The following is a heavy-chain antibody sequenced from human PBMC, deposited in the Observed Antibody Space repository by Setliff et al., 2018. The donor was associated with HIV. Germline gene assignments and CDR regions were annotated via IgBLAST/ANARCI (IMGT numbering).Heavy chain of an antibody. Sequence: ASVKVSCKASGYTFTSYDINWVRQATGQGLEWMGWMNPNSGNTGCAQRFQGRVTITRNTSISTAYMELSSLRSEDTAVYYCARGPYKHSGRTTYYYYMDVWGKGTTVTVSS. CDR2: MNPNSGNT. CDR3: ARGPYKHSGRTTYYYYMDV. D-gene: IGHD1-26*01. J-gene: IGHJ6*03. V-gene: IGHV1-8*03. CDR1: GYTFTSYD.